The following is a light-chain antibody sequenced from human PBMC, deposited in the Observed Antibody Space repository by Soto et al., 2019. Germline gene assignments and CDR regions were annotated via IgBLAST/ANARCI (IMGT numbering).Light chain of an antibody. V-gene: IGKV1-39*01. CDR2: AAS. CDR3: QHSYSTPLT. Sequence: DIQMTQSPSSLSASVGDRVTITCRASQTISSYLNWYQQTPGKAPKLLIYAASSLQSGVPSRFSGSGSGTDFTLTISSLQPADFATYYCQHSYSTPLTCGGGTKVEI. CDR1: QTISSY. J-gene: IGKJ4*01.